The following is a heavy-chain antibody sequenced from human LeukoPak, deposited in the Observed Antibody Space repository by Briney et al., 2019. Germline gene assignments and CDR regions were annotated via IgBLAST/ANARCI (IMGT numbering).Heavy chain of an antibody. Sequence: PSETLSLTCTVSGGSISSGGYYWSWIRQHPGKGLEWIGYIYYSGSTYYNPSLKSRVTISVDTSKNQFSLKLSSVTAADTAVYYCARDTHYGSGTHFDYWGQGTLVTVSS. CDR3: ARDTHYGSGTHFDY. CDR1: GGSISSGGYY. D-gene: IGHD3-10*01. CDR2: IYYSGST. J-gene: IGHJ4*02. V-gene: IGHV4-31*03.